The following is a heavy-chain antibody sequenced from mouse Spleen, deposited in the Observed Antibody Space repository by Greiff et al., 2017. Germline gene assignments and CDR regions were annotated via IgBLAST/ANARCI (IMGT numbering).Heavy chain of an antibody. Sequence: QVQLQQSGAELARPGASVKLSCKASGYTFTSYGISWVKQRTGQGLEWIGEIYPRSGNTYYNEKFKGKATLTADKSSSTAYMELRSLTSEDSAVYFCARELNYGNYGYFDVWGAGTTVTVSS. D-gene: IGHD2-1*01. J-gene: IGHJ1*01. V-gene: IGHV1-81*01. CDR1: GYTFTSYG. CDR3: ARELNYGNYGYFDV. CDR2: IYPRSGNT.